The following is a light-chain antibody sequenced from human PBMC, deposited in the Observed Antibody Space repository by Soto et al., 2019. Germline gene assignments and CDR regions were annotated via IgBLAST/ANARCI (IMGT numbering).Light chain of an antibody. CDR2: RAS. CDR1: QSVSSN. J-gene: IGKJ1*01. Sequence: EVVMTQSPATLSVSPGERATLSCRASQSVSSNVAWYQQKPGQAPRLLIYRASTRATGIPARFSGSGSGTDFTLTISSLQSEDFAVYYCQHYHNWPPWTFGQRPKVEI. V-gene: IGKV3-15*01. CDR3: QHYHNWPPWT.